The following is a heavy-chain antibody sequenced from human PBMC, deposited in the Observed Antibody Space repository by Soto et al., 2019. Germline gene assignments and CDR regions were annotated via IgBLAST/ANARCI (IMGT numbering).Heavy chain of an antibody. J-gene: IGHJ4*02. CDR3: ATSKGAVVISPYFFDY. Sequence: EVRLEESGGGLVQPGGSLRLSCAASGFTFDSYWMYWVRQAPGKGLVWVSRVNSDGSITTYAGSVNGRFTISRDNAKNTLSLQMNSLRVEDTAVYYCATSKGAVVISPYFFDYWGQGAMVTVSS. V-gene: IGHV3-74*01. CDR2: VNSDGSIT. D-gene: IGHD2-21*01. CDR1: GFTFDSYW.